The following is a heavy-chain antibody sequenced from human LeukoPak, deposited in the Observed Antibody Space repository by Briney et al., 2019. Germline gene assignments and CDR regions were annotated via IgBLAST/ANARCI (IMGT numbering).Heavy chain of an antibody. CDR2: INLYNGAT. CDR1: GYSFTAYY. Sequence: ASVKVACKPTGYSFTAYYIFWTRQAPGQGLECMGWINLYNGATKYARRFQSRVTMTRDTSISTAYMELSRLRSDDTATYYCASWAGGNEPVASFDYWGQGTLVTVSS. J-gene: IGHJ4*02. V-gene: IGHV1-2*02. D-gene: IGHD1-14*01. CDR3: ASWAGGNEPVASFDY.